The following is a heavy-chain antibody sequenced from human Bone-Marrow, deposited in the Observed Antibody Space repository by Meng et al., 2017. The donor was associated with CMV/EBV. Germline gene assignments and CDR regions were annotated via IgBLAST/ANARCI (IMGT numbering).Heavy chain of an antibody. CDR3: ARATGDYYGSGIDY. J-gene: IGHJ4*02. V-gene: IGHV4-30-4*08. CDR2: IYYNGST. CDR1: GGSISSGDYY. Sequence: SETLSLTCTVSGGSISSGDYYWSWIRQPPGKGLEWIGYIYYNGSTYYNPSLKSRVTISVDTSKNQFSLKLSSVTAADTAVYYCARATGDYYGSGIDYWGQGTLVTVSS. D-gene: IGHD3-10*01.